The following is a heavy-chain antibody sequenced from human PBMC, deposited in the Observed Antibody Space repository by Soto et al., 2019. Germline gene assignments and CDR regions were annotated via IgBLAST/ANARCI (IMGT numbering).Heavy chain of an antibody. J-gene: IGHJ6*02. CDR2: IYPGDSDT. CDR1: GYSFTSYW. V-gene: IGHV5-51*01. Sequence: PGESLKISCKGSGYSFTSYWIGWVRQMPGKGLEWMGIIYPGDSDTRYSPSFQGQVTISADKPISTAYLQWSSLKASDTAMYYCATTSAAGKYYYGMDVWGQGTTVTVSS. D-gene: IGHD6-13*01. CDR3: ATTSAAGKYYYGMDV.